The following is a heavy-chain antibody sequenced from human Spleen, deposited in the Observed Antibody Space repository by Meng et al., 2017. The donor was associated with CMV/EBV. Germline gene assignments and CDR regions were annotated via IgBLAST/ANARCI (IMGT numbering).Heavy chain of an antibody. CDR3: ARDFSAVHNWLDS. Sequence: AASGFSFSEYYMTWIRQAPGKGLEWISYISSSGSIIHYEDSVKGRFTISRDNAKNSLYLQMNNLRVDDTAVYFCARDFSAVHNWLDSWGQGTLVTVSS. CDR1: GFSFSEYY. CDR2: ISSSGSII. V-gene: IGHV3-11*04. J-gene: IGHJ5*01. D-gene: IGHD1-26*01.